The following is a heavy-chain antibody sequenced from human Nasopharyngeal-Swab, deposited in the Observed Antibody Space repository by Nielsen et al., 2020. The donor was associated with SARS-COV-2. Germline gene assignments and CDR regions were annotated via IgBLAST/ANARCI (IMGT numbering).Heavy chain of an antibody. D-gene: IGHD3-9*01. CDR1: GFTFFSGHW. Sequence: GESLKISCAASGFTFFSGHWMSWVRQAPGKGLEWVANIKPDGSEKYYVDSVKGRFTISRDNSKNILYLQMGTLRPEDTAVYYCATERGNWFYFDYWGHGTLVTVSS. CDR2: IKPDGSEK. V-gene: IGHV3-7*01. J-gene: IGHJ4*01. CDR3: ATERGNWFYFDY.